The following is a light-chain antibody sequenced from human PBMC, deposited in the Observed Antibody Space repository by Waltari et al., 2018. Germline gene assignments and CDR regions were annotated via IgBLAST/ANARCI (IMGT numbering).Light chain of an antibody. J-gene: IGKJ5*01. CDR1: QALTTY. CDR3: QQHNTYPPA. Sequence: DIQLTQSPSFLSASVGDRVTITCRASQALTTYLAWYQQKPGKAPKLLIYGVSTLQIGVPSRFSGSGSGADFTLTINSLQPEDVAIYYCQQHNTYPPAFGQGTRLEIK. V-gene: IGKV1-9*01. CDR2: GVS.